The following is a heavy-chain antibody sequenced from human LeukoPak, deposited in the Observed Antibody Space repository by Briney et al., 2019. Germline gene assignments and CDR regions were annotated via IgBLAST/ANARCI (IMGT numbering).Heavy chain of an antibody. V-gene: IGHV4-61*02. J-gene: IGHJ6*03. CDR2: IYTSGST. CDR1: GGSISSGSYY. CDR3: ARDGPSGYYYYYYYMDV. Sequence: PSETLSLTCTVSGGSISSGSYYWSWIRQPAVKGLEWIGRIYTSGSTNYNPSLKSRVTISVDTSKNQFSLKLSSVTAADTAVYYCARDGPSGYYYYYYYMDVWGKGTTVTISS.